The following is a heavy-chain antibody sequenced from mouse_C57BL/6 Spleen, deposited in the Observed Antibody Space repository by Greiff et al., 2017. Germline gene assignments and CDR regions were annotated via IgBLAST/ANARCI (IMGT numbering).Heavy chain of an antibody. CDR1: GYAFTNYL. CDR2: INPGSGGT. CDR3: ARVGEFPWFAY. V-gene: IGHV1-54*01. J-gene: IGHJ3*01. Sequence: VQLQQSGAELVRPGTSVKVSCKASGYAFTNYLIEWVKQRPGQGLEWIGAINPGSGGTNYNEKFKGKATLTADKSSSTAYMQLSSLTSEDSAVYFCARVGEFPWFAYWGQGTLVTVSA.